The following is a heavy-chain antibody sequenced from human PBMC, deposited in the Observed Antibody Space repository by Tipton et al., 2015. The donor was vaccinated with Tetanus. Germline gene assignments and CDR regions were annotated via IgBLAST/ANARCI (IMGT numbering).Heavy chain of an antibody. V-gene: IGHV3-21*01. CDR3: ARVHVGLTEPCDY. CDR2: ISPRATYR. CDR1: GFRFSYSG. D-gene: IGHD3-9*01. J-gene: IGHJ4*02. Sequence: QLVQSGGGVVQPGRSLRLSCAASGFRFSYSGMHWVRQAPGKGLEWVSSISPRATYRYYADSVKGRFTISRDDAKNSLFLQMNSLRVEDTAVYFCARVHVGLTEPCDYWGQGILVTVSS.